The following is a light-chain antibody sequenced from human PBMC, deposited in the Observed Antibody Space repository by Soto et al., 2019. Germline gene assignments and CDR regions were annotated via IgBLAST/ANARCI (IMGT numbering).Light chain of an antibody. J-gene: IGLJ2*01. CDR3: CSYVGSSTFVV. V-gene: IGLV2-23*02. CDR1: SSDVGSYNL. CDR2: EVS. Sequence: QSVLTQPASVSGSPGQSITISCTGSSSDVGSYNLVSWYQQHPGKAPKLMIYEVSKRPSGVSNRFSGSKSGNTASLTISWLQAEDEADYYCCSYVGSSTFVVFGGGTKVTVL.